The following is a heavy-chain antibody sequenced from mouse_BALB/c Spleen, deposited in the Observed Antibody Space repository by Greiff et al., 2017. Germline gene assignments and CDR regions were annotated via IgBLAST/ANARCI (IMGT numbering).Heavy chain of an antibody. V-gene: IGHV1S41*01. D-gene: IGHD4-1*01. CDR3: ARKLGDY. CDR1: GYTFTSYW. CDR2: IAPGSGST. J-gene: IGHJ2*01. Sequence: DLVKPGASVKLSCKASGYTFTSYWINWIKQRPGQGLEWIGRIAPGSGSTYYNEMFKGEATLTVDTSSSTAYIQLSSLSSEDSAVYFCARKLGDYWGQGTTLTVSS.